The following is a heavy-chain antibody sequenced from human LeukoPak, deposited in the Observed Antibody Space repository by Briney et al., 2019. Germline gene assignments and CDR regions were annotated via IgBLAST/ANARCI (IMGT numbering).Heavy chain of an antibody. V-gene: IGHV3-74*01. Sequence: PGGSLRLSCAASGFTFSSYWMHWVRQVPGKGLVWVSRINTDGNSTRYADSVKGRFTISRDNAKNTLYLQMNSLRAEDTAVYYCVRDSGSSYGYYFLHWGQGTLVTVSS. CDR1: GFTFSSYW. CDR3: VRDSGSSYGYYFLH. CDR2: INTDGNST. D-gene: IGHD1-26*01. J-gene: IGHJ1*01.